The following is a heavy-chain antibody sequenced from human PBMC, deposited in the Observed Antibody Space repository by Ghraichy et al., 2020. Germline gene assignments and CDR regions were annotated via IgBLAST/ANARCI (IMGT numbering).Heavy chain of an antibody. J-gene: IGHJ4*02. D-gene: IGHD5-18*01. CDR2: ISSSSSYI. Sequence: GGSLRLSCAASGFTFSSYSMNWVRQAPGKGLEWVSSISSSSSYIYYADSVKGRFTISRDNAKNSLYLQMNSLRAEDTAVYYCARSFQLWSKFDYWGQGTLVTVSS. V-gene: IGHV3-21*01. CDR1: GFTFSSYS. CDR3: ARSFQLWSKFDY.